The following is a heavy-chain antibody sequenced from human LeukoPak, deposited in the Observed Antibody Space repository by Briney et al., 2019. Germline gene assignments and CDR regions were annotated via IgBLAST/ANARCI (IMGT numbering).Heavy chain of an antibody. Sequence: PGGSLRLSCAASGFTFSNYNMNWVRQAPGKGLEWVSSISRTSSYIYYADSVKGRFTISRDNAKNLLNLQMNSLRAEDTAVYYCARDYGSGSSYYYYGMDVWGQGTTVTVSS. CDR2: ISRTSSYI. CDR1: GFTFSNYN. CDR3: ARDYGSGSSYYYYGMDV. J-gene: IGHJ6*02. V-gene: IGHV3-21*01. D-gene: IGHD3-10*01.